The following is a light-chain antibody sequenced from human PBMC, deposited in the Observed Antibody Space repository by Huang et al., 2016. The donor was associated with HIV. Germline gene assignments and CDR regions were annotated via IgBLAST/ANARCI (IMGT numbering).Light chain of an antibody. CDR2: DAS. V-gene: IGKV1-9*01. J-gene: IGKJ3*01. CDR3: QQLSAYPLS. CDR1: HVINTY. Sequence: QLTQSPSSLSASIGDRVTIACRASHVINTYLAWYQQKPGRAPKRLIYDASTLQTGVPSRFRGFGSGTAFSLTITSLQPDDFAVYYCQQLSAYPLSFGPGTTVD.